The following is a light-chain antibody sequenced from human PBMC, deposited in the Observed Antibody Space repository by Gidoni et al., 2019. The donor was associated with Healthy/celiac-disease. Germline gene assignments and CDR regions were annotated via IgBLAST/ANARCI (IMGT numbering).Light chain of an antibody. Sequence: DIQMTQSTSSLSASVGDRVTITCRARQIISSYLNWYQQKPGKAPKLLIYAASSLQSGVPSRFSGSGSGPDFTLTISSLQPEDFATYSCQQSYSTPATFGQGPKVEIK. CDR1: QIISSY. CDR2: AAS. V-gene: IGKV1-39*01. CDR3: QQSYSTPAT. J-gene: IGKJ1*01.